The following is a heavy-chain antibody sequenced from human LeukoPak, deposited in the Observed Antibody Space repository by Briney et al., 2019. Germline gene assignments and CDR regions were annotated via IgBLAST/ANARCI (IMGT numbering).Heavy chain of an antibody. D-gene: IGHD5-18*01. CDR2: IYHSGST. CDR1: GYSISSGYY. J-gene: IGHJ5*02. CDR3: ASEWVTGNWFDP. V-gene: IGHV4-38-2*02. Sequence: PSETLSLTCTVSGYSISSGYYWGWIRQPPGKGLEWIGSIYHSGSTYYNPSLKSRVTISVDTSKNQFSLKLSSVTAADTAVYYCASEWVTGNWFDPWGQGTLVTVSS.